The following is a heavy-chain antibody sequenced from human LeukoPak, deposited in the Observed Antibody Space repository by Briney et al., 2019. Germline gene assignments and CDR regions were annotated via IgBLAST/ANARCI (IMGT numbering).Heavy chain of an antibody. V-gene: IGHV1-3*01. Sequence: ASVKVSCKTSRYTFTTCAVHWVRQAPGQRLEWVGWIHADSGNTKYSQKLQGRVAIARDTSASTIYMELTSLRIEDTAVYFCTIGLAGDWDAFDIWGLGTMVTVSS. CDR1: RYTFTTCA. CDR3: TIGLAGDWDAFDI. CDR2: IHADSGNT. J-gene: IGHJ3*02. D-gene: IGHD6-19*01.